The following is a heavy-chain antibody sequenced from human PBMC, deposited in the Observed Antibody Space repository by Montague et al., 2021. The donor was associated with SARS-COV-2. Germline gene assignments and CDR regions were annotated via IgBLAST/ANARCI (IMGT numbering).Heavy chain of an antibody. D-gene: IGHD6-19*01. J-gene: IGHJ3*02. V-gene: IGHV4-38-2*02. CDR1: GYSISTGYY. CDR2: IYHSGST. CDR3: AKVAGSHDTFDS. Sequence: SETLSLTCTVSGYSISTGYYWGWIRQPPGKGLEWIGTIYHSGSTYFNPSLKSRVTISVDTSKNQFSLNLSSVTAADTAVCYCAKVAGSHDTFDSWGRGTMVTVSS.